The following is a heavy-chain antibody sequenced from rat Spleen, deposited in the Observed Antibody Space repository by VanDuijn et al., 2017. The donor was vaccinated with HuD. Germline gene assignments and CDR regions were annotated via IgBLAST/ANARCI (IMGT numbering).Heavy chain of an antibody. CDR2: IWTGGST. CDR3: SREDWHFDF. CDR1: GFSLTSYN. J-gene: IGHJ1*01. Sequence: QVQLKESGPGLVQPSQTLSLTCTVSGFSLTSYNVHWVRQPTGKGLEWMGIIWTGGSTDYNSALKSRLSISRDTSKSQVFLKINSLQTEDTAIYYCSREDWHFDFWGPGTMVTVSS. V-gene: IGHV2-30*01.